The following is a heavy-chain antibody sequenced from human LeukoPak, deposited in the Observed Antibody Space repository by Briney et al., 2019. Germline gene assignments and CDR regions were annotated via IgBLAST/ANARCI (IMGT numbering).Heavy chain of an antibody. Sequence: GASVKVSCKASGYTFTSYDINWVRQATGQGLEWMGWMNPNSGNTGYAQKFQGRVTMTRNTSISTAYMELSSLRSEDTAVYYCARVSSGSYYYYYYYGMDVWGQGTTVTVSS. J-gene: IGHJ6*02. D-gene: IGHD3-10*01. CDR1: GYTFTSYD. V-gene: IGHV1-8*01. CDR3: ARVSSGSYYYYYYYGMDV. CDR2: MNPNSGNT.